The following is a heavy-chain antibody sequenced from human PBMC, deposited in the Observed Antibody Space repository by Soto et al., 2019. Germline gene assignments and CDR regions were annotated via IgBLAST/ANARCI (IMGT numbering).Heavy chain of an antibody. Sequence: EAQLLDSGGGLVQPGGSLRLSCAASEFIFSNYAMSWVRQAPGEGLEWVSSIGGGGDDTYYADSVKGRFTVSRDNSKNSLYLQMNSLRAEDTAVYYCASMKFVVHAFDIWGQGTMVTVSS. CDR2: IGGGGDDT. D-gene: IGHD2-21*01. V-gene: IGHV3-23*01. CDR3: ASMKFVVHAFDI. CDR1: EFIFSNYA. J-gene: IGHJ3*02.